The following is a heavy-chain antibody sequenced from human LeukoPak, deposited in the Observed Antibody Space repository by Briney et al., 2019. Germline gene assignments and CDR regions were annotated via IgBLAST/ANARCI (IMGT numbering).Heavy chain of an antibody. CDR3: ARGPPLFDP. Sequence: PGGSLRLSCAASGFTFRTYDMTWVRQAPGKGLEWVSYISTDGGTTYYAESVKGRFTISRDNAQNSLYLQMSSLRAEDTAVYYCARGPPLFDPWGQGTLVTVSS. CDR2: ISTDGGTT. CDR1: GFTFRTYD. J-gene: IGHJ5*02. V-gene: IGHV3-48*01.